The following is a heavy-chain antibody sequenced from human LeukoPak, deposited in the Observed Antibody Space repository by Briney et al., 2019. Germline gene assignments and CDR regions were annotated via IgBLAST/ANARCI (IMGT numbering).Heavy chain of an antibody. V-gene: IGHV1-18*01. CDR2: ISAYNGNT. D-gene: IGHD3-10*01. CDR3: ARSDNVLLWFGELLLDY. Sequence: ASVMLSCKASGYTFTSYGISWVRQAPGQGLEWMGWISAYNGNTNFAQKLQGRITMTTDTSTSTAYMELRSLRSDDTAVYYCARSDNVLLWFGELLLDYWGQGTLVTVSS. CDR1: GYTFTSYG. J-gene: IGHJ4*02.